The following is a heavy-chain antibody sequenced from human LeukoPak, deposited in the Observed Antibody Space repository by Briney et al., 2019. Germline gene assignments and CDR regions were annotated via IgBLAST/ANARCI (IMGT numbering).Heavy chain of an antibody. CDR1: GFTFDDYA. J-gene: IGHJ4*02. CDR2: ISWNSGRI. Sequence: PGGSLRLSCAASGFTFDDYAMHWVRQAPGKGLEWVSGISWNSGRIGYADSVKGRFTISRDNAKNSQYLQMNSLRAEDTALYYCAKDRYGSGSPQTSYFDYWGQGTLVTVSS. D-gene: IGHD3-10*01. CDR3: AKDRYGSGSPQTSYFDY. V-gene: IGHV3-9*01.